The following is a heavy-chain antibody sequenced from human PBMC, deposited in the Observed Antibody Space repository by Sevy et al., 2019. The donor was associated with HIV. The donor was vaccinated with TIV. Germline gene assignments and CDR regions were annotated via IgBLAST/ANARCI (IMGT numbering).Heavy chain of an antibody. D-gene: IGHD1-7*01. CDR3: ARDDGNYYFHY. J-gene: IGHJ4*02. V-gene: IGHV3-7*01. CDR1: GFTFSKYW. Sequence: GGSLKLSCAASGFTFSKYWMGWVRQAPGKGLEWVANIKQDAGQKYYVDSVKGRFTISRDNAKNSLYLQMNSLRAEDTAVYFCARDDGNYYFHYWGQGTLVTVSS. CDR2: IKQDAGQK.